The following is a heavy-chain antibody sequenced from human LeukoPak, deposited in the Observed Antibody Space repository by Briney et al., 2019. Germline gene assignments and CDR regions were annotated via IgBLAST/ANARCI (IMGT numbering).Heavy chain of an antibody. J-gene: IGHJ5*02. Sequence: GASVKVSCKASGYTFTGYYMHWVRQAPGQGLEWMGRINPNSGGTNYAQKFQGRVTMTRDTSINTAYMELSRLRSDDTAVYYCARPHTVLCNWFDPWGQGTLVTVSS. CDR3: ARPHTVLCNWFDP. CDR2: INPNSGGT. V-gene: IGHV1-2*06. D-gene: IGHD4-11*01. CDR1: GYTFTGYY.